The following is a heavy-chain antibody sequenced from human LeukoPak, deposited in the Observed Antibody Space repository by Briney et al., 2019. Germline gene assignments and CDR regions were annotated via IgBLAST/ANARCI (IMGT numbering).Heavy chain of an antibody. J-gene: IGHJ4*02. CDR3: AWCRVWSGQVWGG. CDR2: MNPNSGNT. D-gene: IGHD3-3*01. V-gene: IGHV1-8*03. CDR1: GYTFTSYD. Sequence: ASATVSCKASGYTFTSYDINWVRQATGKGLEWMGWMNPNSGNTGYAQKFQGRVTITRNTSISTAYMELSRLRSQDTDVTECAWCRVWSGQVWGGGGQGSLVTVSS.